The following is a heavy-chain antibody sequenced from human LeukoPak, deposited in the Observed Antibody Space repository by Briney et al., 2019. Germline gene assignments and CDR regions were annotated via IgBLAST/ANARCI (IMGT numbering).Heavy chain of an antibody. Sequence: GESLKISCKASGYSFTSYWIGWVRQMPGKGLEWMGIIYPGDSDTRYSPSFQGQVTISADKSISTAYLQWNSLKASDTAMYYCARGGMTTVTTCDYWGQGTLVTVSS. D-gene: IGHD4-17*01. CDR3: ARGGMTTVTTCDY. V-gene: IGHV5-51*01. CDR1: GYSFTSYW. J-gene: IGHJ4*02. CDR2: IYPGDSDT.